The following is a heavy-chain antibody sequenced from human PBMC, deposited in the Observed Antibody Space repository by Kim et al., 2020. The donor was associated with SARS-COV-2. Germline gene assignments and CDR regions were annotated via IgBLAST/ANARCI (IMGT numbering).Heavy chain of an antibody. CDR2: INHSGST. CDR3: ARVSYGSGDY. Sequence: SETLSLTCAVYGGSFSGYYWSWIRQPPGKGLEWIGEINHSGSTNYNPSLKSRVTISVDTSKNQFSLKLSSVTAADTAVYYCARVSYGSGDYWGQGTLVTV. CDR1: GGSFSGYY. V-gene: IGHV4-34*01. J-gene: IGHJ4*02. D-gene: IGHD3-10*01.